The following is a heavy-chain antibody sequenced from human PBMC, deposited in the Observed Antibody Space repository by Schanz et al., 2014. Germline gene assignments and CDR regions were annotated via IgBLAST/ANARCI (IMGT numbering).Heavy chain of an antibody. CDR2: IGYLGDT. Sequence: EVQLVESGGGLVQPGGSLRLSCAASGFTLSNSDMHWVRQGTGKGLEWVSTIGYLGDTYYPDSVKGRFTVSRDNAKNSVSLQMRRLRVEDTAVYYCASGVHVSSLQKGLQFWGRGTLVIVSS. V-gene: IGHV3-13*01. CDR3: ASGVHVSSLQKGLQF. CDR1: GFTLSNSD. D-gene: IGHD3-10*01. J-gene: IGHJ1*01.